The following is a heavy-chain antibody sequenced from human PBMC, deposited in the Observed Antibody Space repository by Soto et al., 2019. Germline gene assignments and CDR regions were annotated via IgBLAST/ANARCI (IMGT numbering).Heavy chain of an antibody. V-gene: IGHV4-39*01. CDR3: ARQNGGNSLYYFDY. CDR2: IYYSGST. D-gene: IGHD2-21*02. Sequence: QLQLQESGPGLVKPSETLSLTCTVSGCSISSSSYYWGWIRQPPGKGLEWIGSIYYSGSTYYNPSLKSRVTISVDTSKNQFSLKLSSVTAADTAVYYCARQNGGNSLYYFDYWGQGTLVTVSS. J-gene: IGHJ4*02. CDR1: GCSISSSSYY.